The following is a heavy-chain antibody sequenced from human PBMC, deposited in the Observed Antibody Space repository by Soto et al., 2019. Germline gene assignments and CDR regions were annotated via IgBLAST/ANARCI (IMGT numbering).Heavy chain of an antibody. CDR2: IYYSGSP. J-gene: IGHJ4*02. CDR3: ARRWGRTFDY. Sequence: QVQLQESGPGLVKPSETLSLTCTVSGGSISSYYWSWIRQPPGKGLEWIGYIYYSGSPNYNPSLKSRVIISVDTSKSQFSLKLSSVTAADTAVYYCARRWGRTFDYWGQGSLVTVSS. D-gene: IGHD7-27*01. V-gene: IGHV4-59*08. CDR1: GGSISSYY.